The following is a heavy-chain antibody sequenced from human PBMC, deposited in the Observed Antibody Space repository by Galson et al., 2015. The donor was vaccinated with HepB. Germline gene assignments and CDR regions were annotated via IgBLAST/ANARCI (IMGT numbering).Heavy chain of an antibody. CDR2: IYYSGAT. CDR3: ARGVGAAQPSKFDC. Sequence: SETLSLTCTVSGGSINHYYWSWFRQAPGKGLEWIGHIYYSGATTFNPSLQRRVSLSVDTSKNQISLSLRSVITADTAVYYCARGVGAAQPSKFDCWGQGNLVTVSS. J-gene: IGHJ4*02. CDR1: GGSINHYY. D-gene: IGHD6-6*01. V-gene: IGHV4-59*01.